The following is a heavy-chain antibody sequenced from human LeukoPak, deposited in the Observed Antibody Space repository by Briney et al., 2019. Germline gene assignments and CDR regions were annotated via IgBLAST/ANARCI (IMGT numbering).Heavy chain of an antibody. CDR1: GGSFSGYY. CDR3: ARGGWLQFSADFDY. CDR2: INHSGST. J-gene: IGHJ4*02. Sequence: PSETLSLTCAVYGGSFSGYYWSWIRQPPGKGLEWIGEINHSGSTNYNPSLKSRVTISVDTSKNQFSLKLSSVTAADTAVYYCARGGWLQFSADFDYWGQETLVTVSS. D-gene: IGHD5-24*01. V-gene: IGHV4-34*01.